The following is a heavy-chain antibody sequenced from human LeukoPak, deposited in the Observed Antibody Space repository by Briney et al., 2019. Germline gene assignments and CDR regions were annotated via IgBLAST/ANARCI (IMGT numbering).Heavy chain of an antibody. CDR1: GFTFSIYS. Sequence: GGSLRLSCAASGFTFSIYSMNWVRQAPGEGLEWLSYISADSNTIYYADSVKGRFTISRDNAKTSLYLQMNTLRDEDTAVYYCARDRAAPIWFFDLWGRGTLVLVSS. J-gene: IGHJ2*01. D-gene: IGHD2-15*01. V-gene: IGHV3-48*02. CDR2: ISADSNTI. CDR3: ARDRAAPIWFFDL.